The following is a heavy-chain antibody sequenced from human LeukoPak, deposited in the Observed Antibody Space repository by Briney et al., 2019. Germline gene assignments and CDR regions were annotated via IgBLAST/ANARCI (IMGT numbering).Heavy chain of an antibody. J-gene: IGHJ4*02. CDR3: ARGASALY. V-gene: IGHV3-7*04. Sequence: GSLRLSCAASGLIFSKYWMTWVRQAPGKGLEWVASIKPDGSEKYYLDSVKGRFTISRDNSRDSLYLQMTSLRDDDTSVYYCARGASALYWGRGTPVTVSS. CDR1: GLIFSKYW. D-gene: IGHD6-19*01. CDR2: IKPDGSEK.